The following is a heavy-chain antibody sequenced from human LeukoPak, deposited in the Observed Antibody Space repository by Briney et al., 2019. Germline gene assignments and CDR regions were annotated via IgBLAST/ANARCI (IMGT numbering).Heavy chain of an antibody. CDR2: MNPNSGNT. CDR3: ARATHSGSSPDYYFYFAMDV. CDR1: GYTFTSYD. Sequence: ASVKVSCKASGYTFTSYDINWVRQATGQGLEWMGWMNPNSGNTGYAQKFQGRVTMTRNTSISTAYMELNNLRSDDTAVYYCARATHSGSSPDYYFYFAMDVWGQGTTVTVSS. D-gene: IGHD6-19*01. V-gene: IGHV1-8*01. J-gene: IGHJ6*02.